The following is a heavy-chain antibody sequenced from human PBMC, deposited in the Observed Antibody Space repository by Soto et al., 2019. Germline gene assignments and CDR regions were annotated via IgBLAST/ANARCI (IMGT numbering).Heavy chain of an antibody. Sequence: SLRLSCAASGFRFSSYGMHWVRPAPGKGLEWVAVIWYDGSNKYYADSVKGRFTISRDNSKNTLYLQMNSLRAEDTAVYYCARGGYCSGGSCYEDSNWFDPWGQGTLVNVSS. J-gene: IGHJ5*02. D-gene: IGHD2-15*01. CDR3: ARGGYCSGGSCYEDSNWFDP. V-gene: IGHV3-33*01. CDR2: IWYDGSNK. CDR1: GFRFSSYG.